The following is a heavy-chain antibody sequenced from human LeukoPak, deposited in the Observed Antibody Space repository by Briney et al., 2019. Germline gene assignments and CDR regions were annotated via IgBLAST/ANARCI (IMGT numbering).Heavy chain of an antibody. CDR2: IYPGDSDT. CDR1: GYSFTTNW. Sequence: GESLRISCKGSGYSFTTNWIGWVRQMPGKGLEWMGIIYPGDSDTRYSPSFQGQVTISADKSISTAYLQWSSLKASDTAMYYCARHVRYSGYDSPFDYWGQGILVTVSS. D-gene: IGHD5-12*01. CDR3: ARHVRYSGYDSPFDY. V-gene: IGHV5-51*01. J-gene: IGHJ4*02.